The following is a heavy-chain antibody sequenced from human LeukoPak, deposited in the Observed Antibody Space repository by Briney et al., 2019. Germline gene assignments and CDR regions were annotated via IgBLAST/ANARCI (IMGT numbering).Heavy chain of an antibody. D-gene: IGHD6-19*01. Sequence: GGSLRPSCAASGFTVSSNYMSWVRQAPGKGLEWVSVIYSGGSTYYADSVKGRFTISRDNSKNTLYLQMNSLRAEDTAVYYCARDLAIAMAGTLDYWGQGTLVTVSS. V-gene: IGHV3-53*01. CDR1: GFTVSSNY. CDR3: ARDLAIAMAGTLDY. CDR2: IYSGGST. J-gene: IGHJ4*02.